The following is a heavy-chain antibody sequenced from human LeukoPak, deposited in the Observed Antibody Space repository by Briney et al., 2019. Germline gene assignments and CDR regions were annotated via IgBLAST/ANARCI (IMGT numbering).Heavy chain of an antibody. CDR3: ARCPRYDHVLGSYRSAYYFDY. CDR1: GGSFSGYY. D-gene: IGHD3-16*02. Sequence: PSETLSLTCAVYGGSFSGYYWSWIRQPPGKGLEWIGEINHSGSTNYNPSLKSRVTISVDTSKNQFSLKLSSVTAADTAVYYCARCPRYDHVLGSYRSAYYFDYWGQGTLVTVSS. CDR2: INHSGST. J-gene: IGHJ4*02. V-gene: IGHV4-34*01.